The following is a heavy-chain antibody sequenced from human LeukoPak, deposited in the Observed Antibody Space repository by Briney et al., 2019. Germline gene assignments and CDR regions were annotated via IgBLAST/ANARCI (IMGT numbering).Heavy chain of an antibody. CDR2: ISSDASIT. CDR3: ATSARTYLGSSLDY. V-gene: IGHV3-74*01. CDR1: GFTFSTYW. Sequence: GGSLRLSYAASGFTFSTYWMHWVRQDPGKGLVWVSRISSDASITSYADPVKGRFTISRDNAKNTLYLQMNSLRAEDTALYYCATSARTYLGSSLDYWGQGTLVTVSS. J-gene: IGHJ4*02. D-gene: IGHD2-15*01.